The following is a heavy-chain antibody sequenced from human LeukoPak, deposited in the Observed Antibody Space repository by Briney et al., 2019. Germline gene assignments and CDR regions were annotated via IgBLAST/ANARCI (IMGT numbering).Heavy chain of an antibody. Sequence: PGGSLRRSCAASGFTFSSYGMHWVRQAPGKGLEWVAFIRYDGSNKYYADSVKGRFTISRDNSKNTLYLQMNSLRAEDTAVYYCAKESGEPYYFDYWGQGTLVTVSS. D-gene: IGHD1-26*01. V-gene: IGHV3-30*02. J-gene: IGHJ4*02. CDR1: GFTFSSYG. CDR2: IRYDGSNK. CDR3: AKESGEPYYFDY.